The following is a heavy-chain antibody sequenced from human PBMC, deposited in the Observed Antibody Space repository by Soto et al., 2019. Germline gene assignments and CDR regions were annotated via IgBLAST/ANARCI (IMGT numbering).Heavy chain of an antibody. V-gene: IGHV1-69*04. D-gene: IGHD3-22*01. CDR2: IIPIIGII. CDR3: AGDPDSHYNDSHASSYP. CDR1: GGTFSTYT. Sequence: SVKVSGKAAGGTFSTYTITWVRQPPGQGLEWMGRIIPIIGIINYAQKFQGRVTITADKFAGTAYMELTRLRSDDTAVYYCAGDPDSHYNDSHASSYPWGQGTQVTVSS. J-gene: IGHJ5*02.